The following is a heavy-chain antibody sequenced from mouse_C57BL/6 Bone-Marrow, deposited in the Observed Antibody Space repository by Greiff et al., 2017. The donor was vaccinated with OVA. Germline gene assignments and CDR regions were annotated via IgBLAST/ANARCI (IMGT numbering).Heavy chain of an antibody. CDR2: IDPSDSYT. D-gene: IGHD2-3*01. V-gene: IGHV1-69*01. Sequence: VQLQQPGAELVMPGASVKLSCKASGYTFTSYWMHWVKQRPGQGLEWIGVIDPSDSYTNYNQKFKGKSTLTVDKSSSTAYMQLSSLTSEESAGYYCARFDGYPSHYAMDYWGQGTSVTVSS. CDR1: GYTFTSYW. J-gene: IGHJ4*01. CDR3: ARFDGYPSHYAMDY.